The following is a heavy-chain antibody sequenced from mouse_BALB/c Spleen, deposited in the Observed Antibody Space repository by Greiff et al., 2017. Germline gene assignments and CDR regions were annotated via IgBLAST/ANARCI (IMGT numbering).Heavy chain of an antibody. J-gene: IGHJ2*01. Sequence: QVHVKQSGAELAKPGASVKMSCKASGYTFTSYWMHWVKQRPGQGLEWIGYINPSTGYTEYNQKFKDKATLTADKSSSTAYMQLSSLTSEDSAVYYCARGYYGNFDYWGQGTTLTVSS. CDR2: INPSTGYT. CDR1: GYTFTSYW. D-gene: IGHD2-1*01. V-gene: IGHV1-7*01. CDR3: ARGYYGNFDY.